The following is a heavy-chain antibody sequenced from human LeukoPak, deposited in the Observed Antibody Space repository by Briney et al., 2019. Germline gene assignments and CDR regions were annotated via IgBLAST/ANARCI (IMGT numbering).Heavy chain of an antibody. Sequence: PSETLSLTCTVSGGSINSGDYYWSWIRQPPGKGLEWIGYIYYSGSTYYNPSLKSRVTISVDTSKNQFSLKLSSVTAADTAVYYCARVLGRERTPTLDYWGQGTLVTVSS. D-gene: IGHD1-1*01. V-gene: IGHV4-30-4*01. CDR1: GGSINSGDYY. CDR3: ARVLGRERTPTLDY. J-gene: IGHJ4*02. CDR2: IYYSGST.